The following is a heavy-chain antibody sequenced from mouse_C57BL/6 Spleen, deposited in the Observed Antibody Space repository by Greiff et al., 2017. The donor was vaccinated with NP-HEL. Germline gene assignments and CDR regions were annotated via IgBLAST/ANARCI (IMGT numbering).Heavy chain of an antibody. J-gene: IGHJ1*03. V-gene: IGHV14-1*01. D-gene: IGHD1-1*01. CDR3: TTDYYGSSYGYFDV. Sequence: DVQLQESGAELVRPGASVKLSCTASGFNIKDYYMHWVKQRPEQGLEWIGRIDPEDGDTEYAPKFQGKATMTADTSSNTAYLQLSSLTSEDTAVYYCTTDYYGSSYGYFDVWGTGTTVTVSS. CDR1: GFNIKDYY. CDR2: IDPEDGDT.